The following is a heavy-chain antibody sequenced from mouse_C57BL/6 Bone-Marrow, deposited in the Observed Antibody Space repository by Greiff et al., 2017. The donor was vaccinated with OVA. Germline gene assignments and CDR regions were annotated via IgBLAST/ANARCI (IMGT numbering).Heavy chain of an antibody. V-gene: IGHV14-1*01. CDR1: GFNIKAYY. CDR2: IDPEDGDT. CDR3: TTGLRDY. Sequence: EVQLQQSGAGLVGPGASARLSGTASGFNIKAYYMHWWNKRLDQGLGWIGRIDPEDGDTEYAPKFQGKATMTADTSSNTAYLQLSSLTSEDTAVYYCTTGLRDYWGQGTTLTVSS. J-gene: IGHJ2*01.